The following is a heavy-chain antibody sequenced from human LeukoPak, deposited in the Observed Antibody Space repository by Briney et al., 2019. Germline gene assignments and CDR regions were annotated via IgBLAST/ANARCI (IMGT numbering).Heavy chain of an antibody. CDR2: INPSGGST. V-gene: IGHV1-46*01. CDR1: GYTFTSYY. Sequence: GASVKVSCKASGYTFTSYYMHWVRQAPGQGLEWMGIINPSGGSTSYAQKFQGRVTMTRDMSTSTVYMGLSSLRSADTAVYYCAREAPSGSYVDYWGQGTLVTVSS. D-gene: IGHD1-26*01. J-gene: IGHJ4*02. CDR3: AREAPSGSYVDY.